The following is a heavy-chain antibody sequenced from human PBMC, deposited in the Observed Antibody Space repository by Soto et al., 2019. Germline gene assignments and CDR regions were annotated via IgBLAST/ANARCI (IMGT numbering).Heavy chain of an antibody. CDR2: ISDAAGSA. V-gene: IGHV3-23*01. Sequence: EVQLLESGGGLVQPGGSLRLSCVASGFAFSSYALSWVRQVPGKGLEWVSTISDAAGSAYYVDSVKGRFTISRDNSKKTLYLHMNSLRAEDSAVYYCARPYCGKIGDAPDLWGPGTRVTVSS. D-gene: IGHD3-10*01. J-gene: IGHJ3*01. CDR1: GFAFSSYA. CDR3: ARPYCGKIGDAPDL.